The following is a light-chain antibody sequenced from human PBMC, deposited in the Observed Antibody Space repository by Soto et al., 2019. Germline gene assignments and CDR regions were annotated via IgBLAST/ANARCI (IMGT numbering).Light chain of an antibody. V-gene: IGKV1-5*01. CDR1: QSISSW. J-gene: IGKJ1*01. Sequence: DIQMTQSTSTLSASVGDRVTITCRASQSISSWLAWYQQKPGKAPRLLIYDASSLKSGVPSRFSGSGSGTEFTLTISSLQPDDFATYHCQQYDSFRTFGQGTKVEIK. CDR3: QQYDSFRT. CDR2: DAS.